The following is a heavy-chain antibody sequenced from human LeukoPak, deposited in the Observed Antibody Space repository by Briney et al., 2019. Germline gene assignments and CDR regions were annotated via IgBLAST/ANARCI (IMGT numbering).Heavy chain of an antibody. CDR3: AREVAGILGI. Sequence: PSETLSLTCTVSGDSISSYYWSWIRQPPGKGLEWVGYCYYGGTTNSNPSLKSRVTISLDTSKNQFSLKLTSVNSADTAVYYCAREVAGILGIWGPGTMVTVSS. CDR2: CYYGGTT. D-gene: IGHD6-19*01. J-gene: IGHJ3*02. V-gene: IGHV4-59*01. CDR1: GDSISSYY.